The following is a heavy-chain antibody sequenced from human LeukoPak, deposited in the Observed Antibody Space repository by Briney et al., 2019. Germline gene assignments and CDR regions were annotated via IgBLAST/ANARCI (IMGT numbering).Heavy chain of an antibody. Sequence: PGGSLRLSCAASGFTFSSYGIHWVRQAPGKGLEWVTYLHYDGNIIKGYADSVKGRFTISRDNSKNTLYLQMNSLRAEDTAVYYCAKAPADIVVVPAVSWGQGTLVTVSS. CDR2: LHYDGNIIK. J-gene: IGHJ4*02. CDR1: GFTFSSYG. V-gene: IGHV3-30*02. CDR3: AKAPADIVVVPAVS. D-gene: IGHD2-2*01.